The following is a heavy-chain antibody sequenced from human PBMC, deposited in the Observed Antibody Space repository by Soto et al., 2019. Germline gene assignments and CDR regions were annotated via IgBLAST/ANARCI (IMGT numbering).Heavy chain of an antibody. CDR3: AREKAVAGTIFDY. Sequence: GGSLRLSCAVSGFSLSSYWMHWVRQAPGKGLVWVSRIQSDGSSTNYADSVKGRFTISRDNAKNTLYLQMDSLRVEDTAIYYCAREKAVAGTIFDYWGQGALVTVSS. CDR1: GFSLSSYW. V-gene: IGHV3-74*01. D-gene: IGHD6-19*01. CDR2: IQSDGSST. J-gene: IGHJ4*02.